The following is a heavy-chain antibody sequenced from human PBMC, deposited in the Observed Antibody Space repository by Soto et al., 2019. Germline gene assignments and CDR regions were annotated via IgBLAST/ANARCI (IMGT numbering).Heavy chain of an antibody. Sequence: SETLSLTCAVYGGSFSGYYWIWLRQPPGKGLEWIGEINHSGSTNYNPSLKSRVTISVDTSKNQFSLKLSSVTAADTAVYYCARGGYYDSSGYYPWGQGTLVTVSS. J-gene: IGHJ5*02. CDR2: INHSGST. CDR1: GGSFSGYY. V-gene: IGHV4-34*01. D-gene: IGHD3-22*01. CDR3: ARGGYYDSSGYYP.